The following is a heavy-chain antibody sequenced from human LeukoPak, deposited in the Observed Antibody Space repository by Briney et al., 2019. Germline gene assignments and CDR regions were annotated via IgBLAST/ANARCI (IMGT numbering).Heavy chain of an antibody. CDR2: IVPILGIA. J-gene: IGHJ4*02. CDR1: GGTFSSYA. CDR3: ARSPISSKLEPRVHRPFDY. D-gene: IGHD1-1*01. V-gene: IGHV1-69*04. Sequence: GSSVKVSCKASGGTFSSYAISWVRQAPGQGLEWMGRIVPILGIANYAQKFQGRVTITADKSTSTAYMELSSLRSEDTAVYYCARSPISSKLEPRVHRPFDYWGQGTLVTVSS.